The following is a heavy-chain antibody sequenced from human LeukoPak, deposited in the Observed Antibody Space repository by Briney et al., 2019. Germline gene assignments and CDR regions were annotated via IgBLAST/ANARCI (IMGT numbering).Heavy chain of an antibody. CDR3: ATRSFGVVIASFDY. CDR1: GFTFSSYA. V-gene: IGHV3-23*01. D-gene: IGHD3-3*01. CDR2: ISGSGGST. J-gene: IGHJ4*02. Sequence: PGGSLRLSCAASGFTFSSYAMSWVRQAPGKGLEWVSAISGSGGSTYYADSVKGRFTISRDNSKNTLYLQMNSLRAEDTAVYYCATRSFGVVIASFDYWGQGTLVTVSS.